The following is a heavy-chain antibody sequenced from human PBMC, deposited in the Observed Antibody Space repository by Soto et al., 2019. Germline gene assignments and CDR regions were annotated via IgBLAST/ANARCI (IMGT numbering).Heavy chain of an antibody. J-gene: IGHJ4*02. Sequence: ASVKVSCKASGYTFTSYAMHWVRQAPGQRLEWMGWINAGNGNTKYSQKFQGRVTITRDTSASTAYMELSSLRSEDTAVYYCARGELTIFGVVIMIIDYWGQGTLVTVSS. CDR1: GYTFTSYA. CDR2: INAGNGNT. CDR3: ARGELTIFGVVIMIIDY. D-gene: IGHD3-3*01. V-gene: IGHV1-3*01.